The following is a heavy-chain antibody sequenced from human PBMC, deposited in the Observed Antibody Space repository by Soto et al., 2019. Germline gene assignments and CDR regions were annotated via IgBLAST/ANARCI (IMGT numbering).Heavy chain of an antibody. CDR3: ARPRVTMVRGVPPYAFDI. J-gene: IGHJ3*02. CDR1: GGSISSGGYY. Sequence: PSETLSLTCTVSGGSISSGGYYWSWIRQHPGKGLEWIGYIYYSGSTYYNPSLKSRVTISVDTSKNQFSLKLSSVTAADTAVYYCARPRVTMVRGVPPYAFDIRGQGTMVTVSS. CDR2: IYYSGST. D-gene: IGHD3-10*01. V-gene: IGHV4-31*03.